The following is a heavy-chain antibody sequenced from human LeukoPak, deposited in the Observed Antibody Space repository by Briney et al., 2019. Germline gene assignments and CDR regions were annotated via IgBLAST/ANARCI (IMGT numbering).Heavy chain of an antibody. Sequence: GGSLRLSCAASGFTFSSYSMNWVRQAPGKGLEWVSSISSSSSYIYYADSVKGRFTISRDNAKNSLYLQMNSLRAEDTALYYCARIRWEPTDAFDIWGQGTMVTVSS. D-gene: IGHD1-26*01. CDR1: GFTFSSYS. V-gene: IGHV3-21*04. CDR2: ISSSSSYI. J-gene: IGHJ3*02. CDR3: ARIRWEPTDAFDI.